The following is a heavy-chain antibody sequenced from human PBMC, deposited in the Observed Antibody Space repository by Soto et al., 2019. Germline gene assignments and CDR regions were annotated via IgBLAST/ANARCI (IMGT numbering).Heavy chain of an antibody. V-gene: IGHV3-23*04. CDR3: ARGGGGDHGY. Sequence: QLVESEGGLVQPGGSLRLSCEASGFIFTTSDMSWVRQAPGKGLEWVSSITTTGDTTHYADSVRGRFTISRDNARNTVYLQMKGRRVDAPAVYYWARGGGGDHGYWGQGTLVAVSS. D-gene: IGHD2-21*02. CDR2: ITTTGDTT. J-gene: IGHJ4*02. CDR1: GFIFTTSD.